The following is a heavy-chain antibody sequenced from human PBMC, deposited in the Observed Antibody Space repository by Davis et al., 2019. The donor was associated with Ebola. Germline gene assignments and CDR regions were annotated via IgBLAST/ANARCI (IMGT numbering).Heavy chain of an antibody. V-gene: IGHV3-74*01. J-gene: IGHJ4*02. CDR3: ARVGGNIIGGVIGY. Sequence: GESLKISCAASGFTFSSYAMSWARQAPGKGLEWLSRTDSDGSDTSYGDSVKGRFTISRDNARNTVYLQMNSLRVEDTAVYYCARVGGNIIGGVIGYWGQGTLVTVSS. CDR2: TDSDGSDT. CDR1: GFTFSSYA. D-gene: IGHD3-16*01.